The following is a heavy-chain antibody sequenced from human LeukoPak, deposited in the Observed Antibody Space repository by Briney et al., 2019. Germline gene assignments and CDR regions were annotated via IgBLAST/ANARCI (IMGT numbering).Heavy chain of an antibody. CDR1: GGSFSGYY. CDR3: ARDGDYGDYHDY. V-gene: IGHV4-34*01. CDR2: INHSGST. J-gene: IGHJ4*02. D-gene: IGHD4-17*01. Sequence: SETLSLTCAVYGGSFSGYYWSWIRQPPGKGLEWIGEINHSGSTNYNPSLKSRVTISVDTSKNQFSLKLSSVTAADTAVYYCARDGDYGDYHDYWGQGTLVTVSS.